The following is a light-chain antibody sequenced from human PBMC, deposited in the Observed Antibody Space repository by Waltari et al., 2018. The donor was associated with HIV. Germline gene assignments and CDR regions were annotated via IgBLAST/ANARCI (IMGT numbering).Light chain of an antibody. CDR2: ETH. Sequence: QSVLTQPPSVSAAPGPKVTISCSGSNSNIGNSYVSWYQHLPGTDPKLLRYETHTRPSGIPDRFSGSKSGTSATLGSTGRQTGDEADYYCGTWDSSLSAAVFGGGTKLTVL. CDR1: NSNIGNSY. J-gene: IGLJ2*01. V-gene: IGLV1-51*02. CDR3: GTWDSSLSAAV.